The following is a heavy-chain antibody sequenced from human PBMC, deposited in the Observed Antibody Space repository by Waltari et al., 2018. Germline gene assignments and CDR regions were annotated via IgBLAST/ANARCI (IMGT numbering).Heavy chain of an antibody. J-gene: IGHJ4*02. D-gene: IGHD2-2*01. V-gene: IGHV1-69*05. Sequence: QVQLVQSGAEVKKPGSSVKVSCTASVATFSSYVITWVRQAPGQGLEWMGGIILVPGTTNYAQKFQGRVTISTDVSTTTAYIDLSRLRSDDTAVYYCARGWLEVGPFDYWGQGTLVTVSS. CDR3: ARGWLEVGPFDY. CDR1: VATFSSYV. CDR2: IILVPGTT.